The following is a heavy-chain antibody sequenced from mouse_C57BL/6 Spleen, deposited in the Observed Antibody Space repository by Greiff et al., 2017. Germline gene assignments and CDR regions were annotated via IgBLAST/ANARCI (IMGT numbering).Heavy chain of an antibody. J-gene: IGHJ3*01. CDR2: IHPNSGST. D-gene: IGHD1-1*01. V-gene: IGHV1-64*01. Sequence: VKLQQPGAELVKPGASVKLSCKASGYTFTSYWMHWVKQRPGQGLEWIGMIHPNSGSTNYNEKFKSKATLTVDKSSSTAYMQLSSLTSEDSAVYYCARPPYGSSYRGFAYWGQGTLVTVSA. CDR1: GYTFTSYW. CDR3: ARPPYGSSYRGFAY.